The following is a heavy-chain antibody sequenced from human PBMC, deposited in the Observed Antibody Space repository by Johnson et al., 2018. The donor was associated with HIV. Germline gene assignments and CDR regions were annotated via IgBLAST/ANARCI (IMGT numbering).Heavy chain of an antibody. CDR3: AREWYGVRGVNDAFDI. V-gene: IGHV3-30*14. CDR2: ISYDGSNK. D-gene: IGHD3-10*01. CDR1: GFTFSSYA. J-gene: IGHJ3*02. Sequence: QVHLVESGGGVVQPGRSLRLSCAASGFTFSSYAMHWVRQAPGKGLEWVAVISYDGSNKYYADSVKGRFTISRDNSKNTLYLQMNSLRAEDTAVYYCAREWYGVRGVNDAFDIWGQGTMVTVSS.